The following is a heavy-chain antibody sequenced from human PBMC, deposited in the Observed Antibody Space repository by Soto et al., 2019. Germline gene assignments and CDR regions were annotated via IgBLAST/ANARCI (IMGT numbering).Heavy chain of an antibody. CDR3: ARDRGGSGALYYYGMDV. J-gene: IGHJ6*02. CDR1: GGSIRGYY. Sequence: SETLSLTCTFSGGSIRGYYWTWIRQPPGKGLEWIGNIYDSGNTNYNPSFRSRIIMSIDVSKAQFSLTLSPVTAADTTVYFCARDRGGSGALYYYGMDVWGQGTSVTVSS. CDR2: IYDSGNT. V-gene: IGHV4-59*01. D-gene: IGHD3-10*01.